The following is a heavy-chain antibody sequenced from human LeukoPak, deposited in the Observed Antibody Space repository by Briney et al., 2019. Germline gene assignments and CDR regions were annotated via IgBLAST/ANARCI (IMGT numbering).Heavy chain of an antibody. CDR2: IYYSGST. V-gene: IGHV4-59*01. CDR3: ARGRTTGDY. Sequence: SETLSLTCTVSGVSISSYYWSWIRQPPGKGLEWIGYIYYSGSTNYNPSHKSRVTISVDTSKNQFSLKLSSVTAADTAVYYCARGRTTGDYWGQGTLVTVSS. D-gene: IGHD4-17*01. J-gene: IGHJ4*02. CDR1: GVSISSYY.